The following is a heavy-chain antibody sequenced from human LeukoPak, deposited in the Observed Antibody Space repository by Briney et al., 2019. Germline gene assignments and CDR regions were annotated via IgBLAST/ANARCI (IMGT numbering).Heavy chain of an antibody. CDR1: GFTFSNSW. Sequence: GGSLRLSCAASGFTFSNSWVYWVRHTPDKGLVWVSRIKYDGSSTVYADSVKGRFTISRDNAKNTLDLQMNSLRAEDTAVYYCARGGPYSSSSLDYWGQGTLVTVSS. CDR2: IKYDGSST. CDR3: ARGGPYSSSSLDY. D-gene: IGHD6-6*01. V-gene: IGHV3-74*01. J-gene: IGHJ4*02.